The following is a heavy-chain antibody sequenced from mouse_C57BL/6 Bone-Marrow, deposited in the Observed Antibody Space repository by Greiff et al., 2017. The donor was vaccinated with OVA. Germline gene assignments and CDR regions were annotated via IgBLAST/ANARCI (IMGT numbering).Heavy chain of an antibody. CDR3: ARRSSYVDYFDY. CDR1: GYSITSGYY. Sequence: DVKLQESGPGLVKPSQSLSLTCSVTGYSITSGYYWNWNRQFPGNKLEWRGYISYDGSNNYNPTLKNRISITRDTSKSQVFLKFNSVTAEDTATYYCARRSSYVDYFDYWGQGTTLTVSS. J-gene: IGHJ2*01. D-gene: IGHD1-1*01. V-gene: IGHV3-6*01. CDR2: ISYDGSN.